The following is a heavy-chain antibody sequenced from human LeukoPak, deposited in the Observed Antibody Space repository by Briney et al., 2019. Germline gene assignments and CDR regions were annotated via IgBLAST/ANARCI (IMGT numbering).Heavy chain of an antibody. CDR2: INPNSGGT. CDR3: ARDVSDYYDSSGYYNWFDL. Sequence: GASVKVSCKASGYTFTGYYMHWVRQAPGQGLEWMGWINPNSGGTNYAQKFQGRVTMTRDTSISTAYMELSRLRSDDTAVYYCARDVSDYYDSSGYYNWFDLWGQGTLVTVSS. V-gene: IGHV1-2*02. CDR1: GYTFTGYY. J-gene: IGHJ5*02. D-gene: IGHD3-22*01.